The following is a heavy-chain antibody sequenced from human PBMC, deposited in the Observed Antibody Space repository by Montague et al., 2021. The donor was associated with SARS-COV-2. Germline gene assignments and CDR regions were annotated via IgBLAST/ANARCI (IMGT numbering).Heavy chain of an antibody. CDR1: GSSFRGYF. Sequence: SETLSLTCIVSGSSFRGYFWSWIRQPPGKGLEWIGNIYDSGSTNYNPSLKSRVTISVDTSKNQFSLKLSAVTAADTAVYYCARENTVTTFGGPYYIDSWGQGTLVTVSA. J-gene: IGHJ4*02. V-gene: IGHV4-59*12. D-gene: IGHD4-17*01. CDR3: ARENTVTTFGGPYYIDS. CDR2: IYDSGST.